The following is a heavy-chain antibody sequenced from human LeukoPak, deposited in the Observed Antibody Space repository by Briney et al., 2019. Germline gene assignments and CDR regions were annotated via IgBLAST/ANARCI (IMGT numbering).Heavy chain of an antibody. J-gene: IGHJ4*02. CDR2: ISSSGSTI. V-gene: IGHV3-48*03. Sequence: GGSLRLSCAASGFTFSSYEMNWVRQAPGKGLEGVSYISSSGSTIYYADSVKGRFTISRDNAKNSLYLQMNSLRAEDTAVYYCARGSEADYGDLTRSYWGQGTLVTVSS. CDR3: ARGSEADYGDLTRSY. CDR1: GFTFSSYE. D-gene: IGHD4-17*01.